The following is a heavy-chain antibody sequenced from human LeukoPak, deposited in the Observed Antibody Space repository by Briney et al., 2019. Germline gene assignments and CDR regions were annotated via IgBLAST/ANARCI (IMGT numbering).Heavy chain of an antibody. Sequence: PGGSLRLSCAASGFTFSSYAMTWVRQAPGKGLEWVSGISDGGGSTYYADSVKGRFTISRDNSKNTLYVQMNSLRAEDTAVYFCAKATATSWAIFDYWGQGILVTVST. V-gene: IGHV3-23*01. CDR1: GFTFSSYA. CDR2: ISDGGGST. D-gene: IGHD2-2*01. J-gene: IGHJ4*02. CDR3: AKATATSWAIFDY.